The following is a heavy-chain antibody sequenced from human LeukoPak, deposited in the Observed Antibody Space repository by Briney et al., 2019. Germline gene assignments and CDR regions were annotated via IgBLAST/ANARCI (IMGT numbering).Heavy chain of an antibody. CDR1: GYTFTRYG. V-gene: IGHV1-18*01. CDR3: ARVDSGILKGAFDI. CDR2: ISAYNGNT. J-gene: IGHJ3*02. D-gene: IGHD1-26*01. Sequence: GASVKVSCKASGYTFTRYGISRVRQAPGQGLEWMGWISAYNGNTNYAQKVQGRVTMTTDTSTSTAYMELRSLRSDDTAVYYCARVDSGILKGAFDIWGQGTMVSVSS.